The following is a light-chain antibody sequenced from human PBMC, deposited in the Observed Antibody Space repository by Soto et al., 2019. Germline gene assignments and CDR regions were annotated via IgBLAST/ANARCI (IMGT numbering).Light chain of an antibody. J-gene: IGKJ1*01. CDR3: QQYNNWPRT. V-gene: IGKV3D-20*02. CDR1: QSVSSSY. Sequence: EIVLTQSPATLSLSPGERATLSCRASQSVSSSYLAWYQQKPGQAPRLLIYAASRRATGIPDRFSGSGSGTDFTLTISRLESEDFAVYYCQQYNNWPRTFGQGTKVDIK. CDR2: AAS.